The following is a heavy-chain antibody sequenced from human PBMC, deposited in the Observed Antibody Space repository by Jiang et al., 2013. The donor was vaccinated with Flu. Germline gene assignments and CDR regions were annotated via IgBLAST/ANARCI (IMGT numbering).Heavy chain of an antibody. Sequence: GSGLVKPSETLSLTCTVSGGSISSYYWSWIRQPPGKGLEWIGNIYYSGSTNYNPSLKSRVSISVDMSKSQFSPHLTSATDAGTAVYFCARGRSEGYYSRSGGTSTWYDYFDYWGQGTLVTVSA. CDR3: ARGRSEGYYSRSGGTSTWYDYFDY. D-gene: IGHD3-22*01. V-gene: IGHV4-59*01. CDR2: IYYSGST. CDR1: GGSISSYY. J-gene: IGHJ4*02.